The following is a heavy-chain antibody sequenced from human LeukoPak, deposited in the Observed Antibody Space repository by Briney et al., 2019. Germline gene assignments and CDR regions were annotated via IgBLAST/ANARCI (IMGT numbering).Heavy chain of an antibody. CDR3: ARVEGSKVGATSFSTGGKASNFDY. V-gene: IGHV3-11*01. Sequence: GGSLRLSCAASGFTFSDYYMSWIRQAPGKGLGWVSYISSSGSTIYYADSVKGRFPISRDNAKNSLYLQMNSLRAEDTAVYYCARVEGSKVGATSFSTGGKASNFDYWGQGTLVTVSS. J-gene: IGHJ4*02. CDR1: GFTFSDYY. CDR2: ISSSGSTI. D-gene: IGHD1-26*01.